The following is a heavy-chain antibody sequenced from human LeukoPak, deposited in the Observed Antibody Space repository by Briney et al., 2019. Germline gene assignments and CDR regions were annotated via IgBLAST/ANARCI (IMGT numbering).Heavy chain of an antibody. CDR1: GFTFSSYS. CDR3: ASFSTAIHDYGDYEIDP. D-gene: IGHD4-17*01. CDR2: ISSSSSYI. V-gene: IGHV3-21*01. J-gene: IGHJ5*02. Sequence: GGSLRLSCAASGFTFSSYSMNWVRQAPGKGLEWVSFISSSSSYIYYADSVKGRFTISRDNAKNSLYLQMNSLRAEDTAVHYCASFSTAIHDYGDYEIDPWGQGTLVTVSS.